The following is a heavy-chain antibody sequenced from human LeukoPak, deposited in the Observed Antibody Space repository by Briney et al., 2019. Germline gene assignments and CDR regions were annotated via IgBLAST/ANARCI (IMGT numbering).Heavy chain of an antibody. V-gene: IGHV1-18*01. CDR3: ARWRLGYVWGSYRPAFDY. CDR2: ISAYNGNT. Sequence: EASVKVSCKASGYTFTSYGISWVRQAPGQGLEWMGWISAYNGNTNYAQKLQGRVTMTTDTSTSTAYMELRSLRSDDTAVYYCARWRLGYVWGSYRPAFDYWGQGTLVTVSS. J-gene: IGHJ4*02. CDR1: GYTFTSYG. D-gene: IGHD3-16*02.